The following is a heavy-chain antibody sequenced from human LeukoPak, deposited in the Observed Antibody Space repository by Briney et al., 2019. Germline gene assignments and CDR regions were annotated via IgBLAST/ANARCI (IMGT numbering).Heavy chain of an antibody. CDR1: GYSFTSYW. CDR3: ARHGGPNPARSAFDI. CDR2: IDPSDSYT. V-gene: IGHV5-10-1*01. D-gene: IGHD3-16*01. J-gene: IGHJ3*02. Sequence: GESLRISCKGSGYSFTSYWISWVRQMPGKGLEWMGRIDPSDSYTNYSPSFQGHVTTSADKSISTAYLQWSSLKASDTAMYYCARHGGPNPARSAFDIWGQGTMVTVSS.